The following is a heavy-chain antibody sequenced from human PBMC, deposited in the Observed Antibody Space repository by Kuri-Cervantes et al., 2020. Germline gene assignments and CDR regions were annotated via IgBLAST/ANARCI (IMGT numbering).Heavy chain of an antibody. V-gene: IGHV3-43D*04. CDR1: GFTFDDYA. CDR2: ISWDGGST. J-gene: IGHJ3*02. Sequence: LSLTCAASGFTFDDYAMHWVRQAPGKGLEWVSLISWDGGSTYYADSVKGRFTISRDNSKNTLCLQMNSLRAEDTAVYYCAKDHWTTANYHDAFDIWGQGTMVTVSS. D-gene: IGHD4-17*01. CDR3: AKDHWTTANYHDAFDI.